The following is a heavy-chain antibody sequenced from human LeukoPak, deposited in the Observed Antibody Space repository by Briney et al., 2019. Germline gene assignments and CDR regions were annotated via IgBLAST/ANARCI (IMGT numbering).Heavy chain of an antibody. J-gene: IGHJ4*02. CDR3: AKGAVRIVITHFDY. CDR1: GFTFSTFA. V-gene: IGHV3-33*06. CDR2: IWYDGSNK. Sequence: GRSLRLSCSASGFTFSTFAMHWVRQAPGKGLEWVAVIWYDGSNKYYTDSVKGRFTVSRDNAKNTLSLQMNGLRAEDTAVYYCAKGAVRIVITHFDYWGQGTLVTVSS. D-gene: IGHD3-22*01.